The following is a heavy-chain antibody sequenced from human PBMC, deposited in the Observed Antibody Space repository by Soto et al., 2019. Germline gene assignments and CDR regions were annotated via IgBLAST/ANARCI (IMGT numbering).Heavy chain of an antibody. CDR3: ARWSGSYLAFDY. V-gene: IGHV1-69*02. J-gene: IGHJ4*02. Sequence: ASVKVSCKASGGTFSSYTISWVRQAPGQGLEWMGRIIPILGIANYAQKFQGRVTITADKSTSTAYMELSSLRSEDTAVYYCARWSGSYLAFDYWGQGTLVTVSS. CDR1: GGTFSSYT. CDR2: IIPILGIA. D-gene: IGHD1-26*01.